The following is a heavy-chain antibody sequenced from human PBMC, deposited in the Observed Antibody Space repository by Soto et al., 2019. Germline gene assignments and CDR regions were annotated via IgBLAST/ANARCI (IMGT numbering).Heavy chain of an antibody. V-gene: IGHV3-30*18. D-gene: IGHD3-10*01. CDR2: ISYDGILK. J-gene: IGHJ6*02. Sequence: WVLRLSCAASGFTFSAFGMHWVRQAPGKGLEWVAIISYDGILKYYADSVKGRFTISRDTSKGALYLQMNSLRPEDTAVYYCAKDFKVSGGHYGSLNYYYGMDVWGQGTTVTVSS. CDR3: AKDFKVSGGHYGSLNYYYGMDV. CDR1: GFTFSAFG.